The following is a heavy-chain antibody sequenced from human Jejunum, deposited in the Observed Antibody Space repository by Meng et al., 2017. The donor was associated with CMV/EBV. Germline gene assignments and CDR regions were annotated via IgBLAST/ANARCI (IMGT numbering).Heavy chain of an antibody. CDR1: GFTFSSYA. Sequence: GFTFSSYAMSWVRQAPGKGLEWVSAISGSGGSTYYADSVKGRFTISRDNSKNTLYLQMNSLRAEDTAVYYCAKRYYDFWSGYLGYWGQGTLVTVSS. J-gene: IGHJ4*02. D-gene: IGHD3-3*01. V-gene: IGHV3-23*01. CDR3: AKRYYDFWSGYLGY. CDR2: ISGSGGST.